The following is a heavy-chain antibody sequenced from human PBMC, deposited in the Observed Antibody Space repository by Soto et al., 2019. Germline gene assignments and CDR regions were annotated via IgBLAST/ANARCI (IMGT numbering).Heavy chain of an antibody. V-gene: IGHV3-64*02. CDR1: GFTFSSYI. J-gene: IGHJ4*02. D-gene: IGHD2-15*01. CDR2: ISRSGDRT. CDR3: ARARCSSGQCYYFDY. Sequence: EVQLVESGEGLVQPGGSLRPSCAASGFTFSSYIIHWIRQAPGKGLEFVSAISRSGDRTYYADSVKGRFTITRDNSKNTVWLQMGSLRAEDMAVYYCARARCSSGQCYYFDYWGRGALVSVSS.